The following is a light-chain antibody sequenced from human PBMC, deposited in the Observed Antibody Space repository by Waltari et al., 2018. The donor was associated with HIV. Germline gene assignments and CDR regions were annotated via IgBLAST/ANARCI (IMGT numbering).Light chain of an antibody. CDR2: EVS. V-gene: IGLV2-8*01. CDR3: SSYAGSNNVV. CDR1: SSDVGGYKS. Sequence: QSALTQPPSASGSPGQSVTISCTGTSSDVGGYKSVSWYQQHPGKAPQVMIYEVSKRPSGVPDRFSGSKSGNTASLTVSGLQAEDEADYYCSSYAGSNNVVFGGGTK. J-gene: IGLJ2*01.